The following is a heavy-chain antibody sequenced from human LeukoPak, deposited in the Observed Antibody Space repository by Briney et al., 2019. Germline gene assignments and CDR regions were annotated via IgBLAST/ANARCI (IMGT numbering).Heavy chain of an antibody. V-gene: IGHV4-59*01. D-gene: IGHD5-24*01. J-gene: IGHJ4*02. CDR1: GASIYGYY. Sequence: PSETLSLTCTVSGASIYGYYWSWIRQPPGKGLEWIGYIYYSGSTNYNPSLKSRVTISVDTSKNQFSLKLSSVTAADTAVYYCARDLATSPGGEWGQGTLVTVSS. CDR3: ARDLATSPGGE. CDR2: IYYSGST.